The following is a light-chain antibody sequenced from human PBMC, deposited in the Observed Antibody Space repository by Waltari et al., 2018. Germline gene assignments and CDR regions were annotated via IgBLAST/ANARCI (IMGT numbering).Light chain of an antibody. CDR2: GAS. Sequence: EIVLTQSPATLSLSPGESATLSCRASQRVNKYLDWFQQKPGQAPRLLIYGASNRAAGIPARFSGSGSGTDFTLTISSLEPEDFAVYYCLKRAGGPLFGGGTKVE. CDR3: LKRAGGPL. V-gene: IGKV3-11*01. CDR1: QRVNKY. J-gene: IGKJ4*01.